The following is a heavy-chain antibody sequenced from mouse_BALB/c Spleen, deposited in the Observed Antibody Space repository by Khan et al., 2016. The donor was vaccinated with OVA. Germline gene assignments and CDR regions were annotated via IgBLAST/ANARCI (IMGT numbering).Heavy chain of an antibody. V-gene: IGHV9-1*02. CDR2: ISTYTGQP. Sequence: QIQLVQSGPELKKPGETVKISCKASRYTFTDYGMNWVKQAPGKGLKWMGWISTYTGQPTYADDFKGRFAFSLETSATTVFLQINNLKNEDMATYYCARSRDNYRLDHWGQGSTLTVSS. D-gene: IGHD1-3*01. CDR3: ARSRDNYRLDH. CDR1: RYTFTDYG. J-gene: IGHJ2*01.